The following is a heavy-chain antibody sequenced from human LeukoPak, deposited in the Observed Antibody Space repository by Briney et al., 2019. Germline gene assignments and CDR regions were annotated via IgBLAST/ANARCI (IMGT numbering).Heavy chain of an antibody. CDR2: IYYSGST. Sequence: PSETLSLTCAVSGGSISSYYWSWIRQPPGKGLEWIGYIYYSGSTNYNPSLKSRVTISVDTSKNQFSLKLSSVTAADTAVYYCAKDLNRAVVVVPAAMMDGEYYYYGMDVWAKGPRSPSP. V-gene: IGHV4-59*01. CDR1: GGSISSYY. J-gene: IGHJ6*02. CDR3: AKDLNRAVVVVPAAMMDGEYYYYGMDV. D-gene: IGHD2-2*01.